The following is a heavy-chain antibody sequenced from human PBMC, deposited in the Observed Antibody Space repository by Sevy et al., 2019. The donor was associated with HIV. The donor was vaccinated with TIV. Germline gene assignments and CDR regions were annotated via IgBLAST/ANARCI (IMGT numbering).Heavy chain of an antibody. V-gene: IGHV3-30*03. Sequence: GGSLRLSCAASGFTFSDYAMHWVRQAPGKGLEWLSYISYDASDMFYLDSVRGRFSVSRDIYKRILFLQMNDLRPEDTAVYYCARRDVNHQYLMDYWGQGILVTVSS. J-gene: IGHJ4*02. CDR2: ISYDASDM. CDR3: ARRDVNHQYLMDY. D-gene: IGHD2-8*01. CDR1: GFTFSDYA.